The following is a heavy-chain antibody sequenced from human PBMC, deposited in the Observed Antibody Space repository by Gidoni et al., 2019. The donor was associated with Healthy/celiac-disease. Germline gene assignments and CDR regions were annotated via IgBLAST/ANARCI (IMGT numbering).Heavy chain of an antibody. Sequence: EVQLLESGGGLVQPGGSLRLSCAASGFTFSSYAMRWVRQAPGKGLEWVSAISGSGGSTYYADSVKGRFTISRDNSKNTLYLQMNSLRAEDTAVYYCAKAGLSEVAAAGTRHPTWFDPWGQGTLVTVSS. CDR1: GFTFSSYA. J-gene: IGHJ5*02. V-gene: IGHV3-23*01. CDR2: ISGSGGST. D-gene: IGHD6-13*01. CDR3: AKAGLSEVAAAGTRHPTWFDP.